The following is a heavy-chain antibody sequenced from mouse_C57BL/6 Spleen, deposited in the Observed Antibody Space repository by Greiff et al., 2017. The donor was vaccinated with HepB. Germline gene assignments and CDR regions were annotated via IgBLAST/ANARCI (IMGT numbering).Heavy chain of an antibody. V-gene: IGHV1-18*01. CDR2: INPNNGGT. CDR1: GYTFTDYN. J-gene: IGHJ4*01. Sequence: VQLQQSGPELVKPGASVKISCKASGYTFTDYNMDWVKQSHGKSLEWIGDINPNNGGTNYNQKFKGKATLTVDKSSSTAYMKLRSLTSEDTAVYYCASEVVCYDSSYAMDYWGQGTTVTVSS. CDR3: ASEVVCYDSSYAMDY. D-gene: IGHD2-4*01.